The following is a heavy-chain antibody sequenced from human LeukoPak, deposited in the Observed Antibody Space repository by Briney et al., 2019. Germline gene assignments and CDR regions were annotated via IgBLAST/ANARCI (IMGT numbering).Heavy chain of an antibody. CDR3: ARGPSCTSASCYVIGALDI. J-gene: IGHJ3*02. D-gene: IGHD2-2*01. Sequence: PGVSLRLPCAASGFTFDIYAMTWVRQAPGKGPDWASGISASANSTYYADSVKGRFIISRDNSKNTLYLQMNSLRVDDMAVYYCARGPSCTSASCYVIGALDIWGLGTTVTVSS. CDR2: ISASANST. V-gene: IGHV3-23*01. CDR1: GFTFDIYA.